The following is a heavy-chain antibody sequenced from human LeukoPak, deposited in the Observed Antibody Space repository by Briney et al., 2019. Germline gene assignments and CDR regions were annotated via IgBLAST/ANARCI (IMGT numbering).Heavy chain of an antibody. J-gene: IGHJ6*03. V-gene: IGHV3-23*01. Sequence: GGSLRLSCAASGFTFSSYAMSWVRQAPGKGLEWVSAMSGSGGSTYYADSVEGRFTISRDNSKNTLYLQMNSLRAEDTAVYYCAKDLLVTIFTEADIDVWGKGTTVTVSS. CDR3: AKDLLVTIFTEADIDV. D-gene: IGHD3-3*01. CDR1: GFTFSSYA. CDR2: MSGSGGST.